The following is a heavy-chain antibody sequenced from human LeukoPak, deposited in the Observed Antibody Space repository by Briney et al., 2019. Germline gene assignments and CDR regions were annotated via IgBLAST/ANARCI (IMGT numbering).Heavy chain of an antibody. V-gene: IGHV4-39*01. Sequence: SGTLSLTCTVSGDSISSSTYYWGWLRQPPGKRLEWIGNIYYSGSTYYNPSLKSRVTISVDTSKTQFSLKLSSVTAADTAVYYCARGRWLQPFDYWGQGTLVTVSS. CDR1: GDSISSSTYY. CDR2: IYYSGST. CDR3: ARGRWLQPFDY. D-gene: IGHD5-24*01. J-gene: IGHJ4*02.